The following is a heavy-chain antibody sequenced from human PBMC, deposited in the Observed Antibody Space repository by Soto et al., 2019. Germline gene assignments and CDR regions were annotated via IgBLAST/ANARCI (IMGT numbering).Heavy chain of an antibody. CDR2: ISSSSSYI. D-gene: IGHD3-16*01. V-gene: IGHV3-21*01. Sequence: EVQLVESGGGLVKPGGSLRLSCAASGFTFSCYSMNWVRQAPGKGLEWVSSISSSSSYIYYADSVKGRFTISRDNAKNSLYLQMNSLRAEDTAVYYCARDWGYYYYYGMDVWGQGTTVTVSS. J-gene: IGHJ6*02. CDR3: ARDWGYYYYYGMDV. CDR1: GFTFSCYS.